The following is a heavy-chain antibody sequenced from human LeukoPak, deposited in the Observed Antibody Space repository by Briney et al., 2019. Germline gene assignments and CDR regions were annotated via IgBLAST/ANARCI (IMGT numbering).Heavy chain of an antibody. V-gene: IGHV4-38-2*02. J-gene: IGHJ4*02. D-gene: IGHD1-14*01. CDR2: IYHSGGT. Sequence: PSETLSLTCTVSGYSISSGYYWGWIRQPPGKGLEWIGSIYHSGGTYYNPSLKSRVTISVDTSKNQFSLKLSSVTAADTAVYYCARAVTGGYYFDYWGQGTLVTVSS. CDR3: ARAVTGGYYFDY. CDR1: GYSISSGYY.